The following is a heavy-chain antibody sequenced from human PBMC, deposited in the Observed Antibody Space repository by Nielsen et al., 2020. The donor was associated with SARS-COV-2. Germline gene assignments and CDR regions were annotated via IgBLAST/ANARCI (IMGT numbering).Heavy chain of an antibody. CDR2: IKQDGSEK. CDR3: ARGDFDPDY. V-gene: IGHV3-7*01. CDR1: GFTFTDFW. D-gene: IGHD3-9*01. Sequence: GESLKISCAASGFTFTDFWFSWVRQTPGKGLEWVANIKQDGSEKNYVDSVKGRFTISRDHAKNTLFLQMSSLRAEDTGTYYCARGDFDPDYWGQGTQVTVSS. J-gene: IGHJ4*02.